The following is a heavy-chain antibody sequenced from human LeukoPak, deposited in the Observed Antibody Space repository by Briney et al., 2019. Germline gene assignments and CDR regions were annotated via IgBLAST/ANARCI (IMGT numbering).Heavy chain of an antibody. J-gene: IGHJ4*02. CDR3: AKEHSKSYNFDY. CDR1: GFTFSGYG. D-gene: IGHD1-26*01. V-gene: IGHV3-30*02. Sequence: GGSLRLSCAVSGFTFSGYGMHWVRQAAGKGVEWVAFIRYDGSNKYYADSVKGRFTVSRDNSKNTLYLQMNSLRAEDTAVYYCAKEHSKSYNFDYWGQGTLVTVSS. CDR2: IRYDGSNK.